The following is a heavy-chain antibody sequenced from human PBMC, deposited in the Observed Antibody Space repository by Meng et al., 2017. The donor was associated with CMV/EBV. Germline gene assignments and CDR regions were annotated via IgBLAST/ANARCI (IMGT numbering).Heavy chain of an antibody. CDR1: GFTFSSYE. CDR2: ISSSGSTI. Sequence: GESLKSSCAASGFTFSSYEMNWVRQAPGKGLEWVSYISSSGSTIYYADSVKGRFTISRDNAKNSLYLQMNSLRAEDTAVYYCAREIGYYDSSGYIDYWGQGTLVTVSS. J-gene: IGHJ4*02. V-gene: IGHV3-48*03. CDR3: AREIGYYDSSGYIDY. D-gene: IGHD3-22*01.